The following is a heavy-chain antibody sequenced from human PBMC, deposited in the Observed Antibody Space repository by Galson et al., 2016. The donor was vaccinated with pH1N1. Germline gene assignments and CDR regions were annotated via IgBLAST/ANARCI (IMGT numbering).Heavy chain of an antibody. CDR3: ARGFYYGSGSFWPWDY. V-gene: IGHV7-4-1*02. D-gene: IGHD3-10*01. CDR2: INTDTGNP. J-gene: IGHJ4*02. Sequence: SVKVSCKAPGYTFNTYALNWVRQAPGQGLEWMGWINTDTGNPTYAPGFTGRFVFSLDTSVSTAYLQITSLKAEDTAVYYCARGFYYGSGSFWPWDYWGQGTLVTVSS. CDR1: GYTFNTYA.